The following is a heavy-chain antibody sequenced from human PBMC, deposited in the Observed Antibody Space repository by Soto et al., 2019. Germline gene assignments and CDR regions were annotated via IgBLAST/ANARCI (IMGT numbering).Heavy chain of an antibody. V-gene: IGHV4-34*01. CDR3: AREEDIVVGPATNDYGMDV. D-gene: IGHD2-2*01. J-gene: IGHJ6*02. CDR1: GGSFSGYY. CDR2: INHSGST. Sequence: SETLSLTCAVYGGSFSGYYWSWIRQPPGKGLEWIGEINHSGSTNYNPSLKSRVTISVDTSKNQFSLKLSSVTAADTAVYYCAREEDIVVGPATNDYGMDVWGQGTTDTGSS.